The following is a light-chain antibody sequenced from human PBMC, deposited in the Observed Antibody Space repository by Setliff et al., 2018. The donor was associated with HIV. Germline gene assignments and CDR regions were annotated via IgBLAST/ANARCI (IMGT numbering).Light chain of an antibody. CDR1: SSDVGSYNL. CDR3: SSYGGNNNLV. Sequence: QSVLAQPASISGSPGQSITISCTGTSSDVGSYNLVSWYQQHPGKAPKFMIYEVSKRPSGVPDRFSGSKSGNTASLTVSGLQAEDEADYYCSSYGGNNNLVFGGGTKVTVL. J-gene: IGLJ3*02. V-gene: IGLV2-8*01. CDR2: EVS.